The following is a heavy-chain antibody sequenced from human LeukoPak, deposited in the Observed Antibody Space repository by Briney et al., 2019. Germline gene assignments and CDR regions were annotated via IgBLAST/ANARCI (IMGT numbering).Heavy chain of an antibody. D-gene: IGHD1-26*01. CDR2: ISGSGEST. V-gene: IGHV3-23*01. CDR1: GVSFGSYA. Sequence: LRLSCASCGVSFGSYAMAWVRQTPGKGLEWVSDISGSGESTYYADSVKGRFTISRENSKNTLHLQMNSLRAEDTAVYYCAKTTGNIAGAYFDYWGQGALVTVSS. CDR3: AKTTGNIAGAYFDY. J-gene: IGHJ4*02.